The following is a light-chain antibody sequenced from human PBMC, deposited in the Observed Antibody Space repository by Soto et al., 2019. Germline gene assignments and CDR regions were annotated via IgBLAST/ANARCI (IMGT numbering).Light chain of an antibody. V-gene: IGLV2-14*01. Sequence: QSALTQPASVSGSPGQSITISCTGTSSDVGGYNYVSWYQQHPGKAPKLMIYEVSNRPSGVSNRFSGSKSGNTASLTISGLQAEYEADYYCSSYTSSSTVAFGGGTKPTVL. CDR1: SSDVGGYNY. CDR2: EVS. J-gene: IGLJ2*01. CDR3: SSYTSSSTVA.